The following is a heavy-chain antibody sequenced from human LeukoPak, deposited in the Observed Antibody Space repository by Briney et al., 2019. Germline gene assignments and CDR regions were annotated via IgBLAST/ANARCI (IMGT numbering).Heavy chain of an antibody. D-gene: IGHD5-18*01. V-gene: IGHV4-39*01. Sequence: SETLSLTCTVSGGSIGSSNYYWGWIRQPPGKGLEWIGSIHYTGSTYYNPSLKSRVTISVDTSKNQFSLKLSSVTAADTAVYFCAGQGQHNYGYPFVDYWGQGTLVTVSS. CDR2: IHYTGST. CDR3: AGQGQHNYGYPFVDY. CDR1: GGSIGSSNYY. J-gene: IGHJ4*02.